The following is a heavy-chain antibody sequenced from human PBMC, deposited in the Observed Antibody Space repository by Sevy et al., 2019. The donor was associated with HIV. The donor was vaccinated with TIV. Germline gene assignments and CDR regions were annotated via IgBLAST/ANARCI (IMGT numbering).Heavy chain of an antibody. D-gene: IGHD6-19*01. CDR1: GFTFDDYT. CDR3: AKGSPRGWEQRLVEVGFDP. V-gene: IGHV3-43*01. J-gene: IGHJ5*02. Sequence: GGSLRLSCAASGFTFDDYTMHWVRQAPGKGLEWVSLISWDGGSTYYADSVKGRFTISRDNSKNSLYLQMNSLRTEDTALYYCAKGSPRGWEQRLVEVGFDPWGQGTLVTVSS. CDR2: ISWDGGST.